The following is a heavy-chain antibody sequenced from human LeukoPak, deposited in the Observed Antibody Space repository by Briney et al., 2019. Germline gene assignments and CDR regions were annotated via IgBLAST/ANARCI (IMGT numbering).Heavy chain of an antibody. D-gene: IGHD3-10*01. CDR1: GDSISSGGYY. V-gene: IGHV4-30-2*01. CDR3: ARSPWVLRYFDL. J-gene: IGHJ2*01. Sequence: SETLSLTCTVSGDSISSGGYYWSWIRQPPGKGLEWIGYIYHSGSTYYNPSLKSRVTISVDRSKNQFSLKLSSVTAADTAVYYCARSPWVLRYFDLWGRGTLVTVSS. CDR2: IYHSGST.